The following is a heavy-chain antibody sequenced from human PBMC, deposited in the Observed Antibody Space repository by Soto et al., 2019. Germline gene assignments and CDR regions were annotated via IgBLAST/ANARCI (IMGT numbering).Heavy chain of an antibody. CDR2: ISGDGGMT. CDR1: GYNFNNYA. D-gene: IGHD3-16*01. Sequence: GGSLRLSCVGSGYNFNNYAMTWVRQAPGKGLEWVSGISGDGGMTFYADSVKGRVTISRDNSKNTLFLQMYSLRAEDTAVYYCEKEKYGGVLTTIFASWGRGTLVPVSS. CDR3: EKEKYGGVLTTIFAS. J-gene: IGHJ4*02. V-gene: IGHV3-23*01.